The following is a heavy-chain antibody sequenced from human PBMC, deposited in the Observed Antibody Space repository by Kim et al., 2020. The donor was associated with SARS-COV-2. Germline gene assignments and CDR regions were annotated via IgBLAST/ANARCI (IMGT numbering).Heavy chain of an antibody. CDR3: ARGDHYGPHMDF. Sequence: GGFLRLSCAASGFTFTNYYMNWVRQAPGKGLEWVANIKQDGSEKYYVDSMKGRFTISSDNAKNSLYLQMNSLRAEDTAVYYCARGDHYGPHMDFWGQGTT. V-gene: IGHV3-7*03. D-gene: IGHD3-10*01. CDR1: GFTFTNYY. J-gene: IGHJ6*02. CDR2: IKQDGSEK.